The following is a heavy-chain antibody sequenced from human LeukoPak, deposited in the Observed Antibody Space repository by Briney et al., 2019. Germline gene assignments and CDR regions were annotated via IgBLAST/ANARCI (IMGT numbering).Heavy chain of an antibody. Sequence: PSETLSLTCTVSGGSISSSSYYWGWIRQPPGKGLEWIGSIYYSGSTYYNPSLKSRVTISVDTSKNQFSLKLSSVTAADTAVYYCARHDFWSGYSDYWGQGTLVTVSS. CDR1: GGSISSSSYY. CDR3: ARHDFWSGYSDY. D-gene: IGHD3-3*01. J-gene: IGHJ4*02. V-gene: IGHV4-39*01. CDR2: IYYSGST.